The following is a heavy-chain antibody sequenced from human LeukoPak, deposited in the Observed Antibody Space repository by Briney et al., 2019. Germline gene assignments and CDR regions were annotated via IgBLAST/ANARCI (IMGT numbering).Heavy chain of an antibody. J-gene: IGHJ4*02. D-gene: IGHD5-24*01. CDR1: GYTFTSYD. CDR2: MNPNSGNT. V-gene: IGHV1-8*01. Sequence: ASVKVSCKASGYTFTSYDINWVRQATGQGLEWMGWMNPNSGNTGYAQKFQGRVTMTKNNTISTAYMELSSLKSEDTAVYYSARVGRMATVSLGYWGQGTLVTVSS. CDR3: ARVGRMATVSLGY.